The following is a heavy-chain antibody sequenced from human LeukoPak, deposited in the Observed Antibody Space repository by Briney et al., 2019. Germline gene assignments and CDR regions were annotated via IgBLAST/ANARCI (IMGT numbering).Heavy chain of an antibody. CDR2: LYYSGST. J-gene: IGHJ4*02. Sequence: PSQTLSLTCTVSGGSINSGDNYWSWIRRPPGKRLESIRSLYYSGSTYYNPSLKSRVTISVDTSKNHFSLKLSSVTAADTTVYYCARHDLIVGVTVAYFDYWGQGTLVTVSS. V-gene: IGHV4-39*01. CDR1: GGSINSGDNY. D-gene: IGHD1-26*01. CDR3: ARHDLIVGVTVAYFDY.